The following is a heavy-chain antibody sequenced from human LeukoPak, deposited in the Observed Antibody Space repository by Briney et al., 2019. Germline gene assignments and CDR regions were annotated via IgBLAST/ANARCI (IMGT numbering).Heavy chain of an antibody. Sequence: SVKVSCKASGGTFSSYAISWVRQAPGQGLEWMGRIIPILGTANYAQKFQGRVTITADKSTSTAYMELSSLGSGDTAVYYCARDPPTYYDSSGNPDAFDIWGQGTMVTVSS. CDR1: GGTFSSYA. CDR3: ARDPPTYYDSSGNPDAFDI. V-gene: IGHV1-69*04. CDR2: IIPILGTA. D-gene: IGHD3-22*01. J-gene: IGHJ3*02.